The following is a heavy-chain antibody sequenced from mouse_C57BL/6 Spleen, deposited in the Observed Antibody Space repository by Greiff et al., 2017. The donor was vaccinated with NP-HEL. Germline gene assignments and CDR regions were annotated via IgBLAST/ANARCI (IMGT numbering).Heavy chain of an antibody. CDR1: GYSFTDYN. CDR2: INPNYGTT. D-gene: IGHD1-1*01. J-gene: IGHJ4*01. Sequence: EVQLQESGPELVKPGASVKISCKASGYSFTDYNMNWVKQSNGKSLEWIGVINPNYGTTSYNQKFKGKATLTVDQSSSTAYMQLNSLTSEDSAVYYCARSYYGSPYYAMDYWGQGTSVTVSS. V-gene: IGHV1-39*01. CDR3: ARSYYGSPYYAMDY.